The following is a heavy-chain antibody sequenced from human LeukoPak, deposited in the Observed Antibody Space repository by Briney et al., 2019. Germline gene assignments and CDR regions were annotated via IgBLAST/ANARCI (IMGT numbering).Heavy chain of an antibody. V-gene: IGHV4-34*01. CDR3: ARESRSSPANLFDY. CDR1: GGSFSGYY. Sequence: SETLSLTCAVYGGSFSGYYWSWIRQPPGKGLEWIGEINHSGSTNYNPSLKSRVTISVDTSKNQFSLKLSSVTAEDTAVYYCARESRSSPANLFDYWGQGTLVTVSS. J-gene: IGHJ4*02. CDR2: INHSGST. D-gene: IGHD6-6*01.